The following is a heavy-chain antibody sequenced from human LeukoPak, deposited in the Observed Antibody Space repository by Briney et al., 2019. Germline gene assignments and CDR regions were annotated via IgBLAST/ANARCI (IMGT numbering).Heavy chain of an antibody. CDR1: GGSFSGYY. V-gene: IGHV4-34*01. CDR3: ARRRWELPTYFDY. J-gene: IGHJ4*02. CDR2: INHSGST. D-gene: IGHD1-26*01. Sequence: SETLSLTCAVYGGSFSGYYWSWIRQPPGKGLEWIGEINHSGSTNYNPSLKSRVTISVDTSKNQFSLRLRSVTAADTAVYYCARRRWELPTYFDYWGQGTLVTVSS.